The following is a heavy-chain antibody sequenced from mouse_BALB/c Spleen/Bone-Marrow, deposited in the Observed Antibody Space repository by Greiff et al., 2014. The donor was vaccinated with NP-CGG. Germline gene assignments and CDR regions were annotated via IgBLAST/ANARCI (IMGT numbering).Heavy chain of an antibody. V-gene: IGHV1-9*01. D-gene: IGHD1-2*01. Sequence: QVQLQQSGAELMKPGASVKISCKATGYTLSSYWIEWVKQRPGHGLEGIGEILPGSGNTNYNENFKGKATLTADTSSNTAYMQLSSLTSEDSAVYYCARRLLYYFDYWGQGTTLTVSS. CDR1: GYTLSSYW. CDR3: ARRLLYYFDY. J-gene: IGHJ2*01. CDR2: ILPGSGNT.